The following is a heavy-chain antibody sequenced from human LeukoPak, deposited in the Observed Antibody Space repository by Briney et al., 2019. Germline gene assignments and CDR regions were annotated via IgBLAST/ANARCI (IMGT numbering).Heavy chain of an antibody. J-gene: IGHJ4*02. Sequence: GGSLRLSCAASGFTFSSYAMSWVRQAPGKGLEWVSAISGSGGSTYYADSVKGRFTISRDNSKNTLYLQMNSLRAEDMAVYYCAKDPGIIGSGSYAKISYFDYWGQGTLVTVSS. D-gene: IGHD3-10*01. V-gene: IGHV3-23*01. CDR1: GFTFSSYA. CDR3: AKDPGIIGSGSYAKISYFDY. CDR2: ISGSGGST.